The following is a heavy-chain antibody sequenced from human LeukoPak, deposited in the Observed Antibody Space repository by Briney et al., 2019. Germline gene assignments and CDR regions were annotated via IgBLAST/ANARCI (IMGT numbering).Heavy chain of an antibody. D-gene: IGHD3-9*01. CDR2: IRYDGSNK. V-gene: IGHV3-30*02. CDR3: AKAVRYFDWPPFDY. Sequence: GVSLRLSCAASGFTFSSYGMHWVRQAPGKGLEWVAFIRYDGSNKYYADSVKGRFTISRDNSKNTLYLQMNSLRAEDTAVYYYAKAVRYFDWPPFDYWGQGTLVTVSS. J-gene: IGHJ4*02. CDR1: GFTFSSYG.